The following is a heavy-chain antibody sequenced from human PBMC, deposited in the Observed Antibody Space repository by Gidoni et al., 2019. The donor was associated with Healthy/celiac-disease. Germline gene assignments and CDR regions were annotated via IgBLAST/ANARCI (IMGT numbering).Heavy chain of an antibody. CDR1: GFTFGDYA. D-gene: IGHD3-16*02. CDR3: TRDPYDYVWGSYRGDAFDI. Sequence: EVQLVESGGGLVKPGRSLRLSCTASGFTFGDYAMSWFRQAPGKGREWVGFIRSKAYGGTTEYAASVKGRFTISRDDSKSIAYLQMNSLKTEDTAVYYCTRDPYDYVWGSYRGDAFDIWGQGTMVTVSS. CDR2: IRSKAYGGTT. J-gene: IGHJ3*02. V-gene: IGHV3-49*05.